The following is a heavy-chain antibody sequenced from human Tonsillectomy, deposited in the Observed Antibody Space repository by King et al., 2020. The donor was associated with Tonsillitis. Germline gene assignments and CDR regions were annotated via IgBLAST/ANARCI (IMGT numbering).Heavy chain of an antibody. V-gene: IGHV3-11*06. Sequence: VQLVESGGGLVRPGGSLRLSCAASGFTFSDYYMSWIRQAPGKGLEWVSYISSSSCYTNYADSVKGRFTISRDNAKNSLYLQMNSLRAEDTAVYYCARGLLTANWFDPWGQGTLVTVSS. CDR1: GFTFSDYY. J-gene: IGHJ5*02. CDR3: ARGLLTANWFDP. CDR2: ISSSSCYT. D-gene: IGHD3-9*01.